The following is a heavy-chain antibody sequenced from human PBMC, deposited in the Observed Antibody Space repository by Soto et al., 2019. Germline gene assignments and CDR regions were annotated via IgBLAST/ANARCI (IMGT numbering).Heavy chain of an antibody. D-gene: IGHD5-18*01. J-gene: IGHJ3*02. CDR2: IYPGDSDT. CDR3: ARPAMVLGAFDI. V-gene: IGHV5-51*01. CDR1: GASFTSYW. Sequence: PXEFLKISYKGSGASFTSYWIGWVRQIPGKGLEWMGIIYPGDSDTRYSPSFQGQVTISADKSISTAYLQWSSLKASDTAMYYCARPAMVLGAFDIWGQGTMVTVSS.